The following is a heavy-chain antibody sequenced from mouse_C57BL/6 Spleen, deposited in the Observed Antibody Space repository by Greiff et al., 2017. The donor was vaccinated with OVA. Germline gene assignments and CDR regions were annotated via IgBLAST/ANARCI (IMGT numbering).Heavy chain of an antibody. Sequence: QVHVKQSGAELARPGASVKLSCKASGYTFTSYGISWVKQRTGQGLEWIGEIYPRSGNTYYNEKFKGKATLTADKSSSTAYMELRSLTSEDSAVYFCARGYDGYYTRDAMDYWGQGTSVTVSS. V-gene: IGHV1-81*01. CDR2: IYPRSGNT. CDR1: GYTFTSYG. CDR3: ARGYDGYYTRDAMDY. J-gene: IGHJ4*01. D-gene: IGHD2-3*01.